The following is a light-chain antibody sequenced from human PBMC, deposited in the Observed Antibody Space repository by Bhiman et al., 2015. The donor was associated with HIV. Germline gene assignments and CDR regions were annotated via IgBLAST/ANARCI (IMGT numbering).Light chain of an antibody. Sequence: SYELTQPPSVSVSPGQTASITCSGDKLGDKYVCWYQQKPGQSPVLVMYQDNKRPSGIPERFSGSNSGNTATLTVSGIQAMDEADYYCRAWDSSTVVFGGGTKLTVL. V-gene: IGLV3-1*01. CDR2: QDN. CDR3: RAWDSSTVV. CDR1: KLGDKY. J-gene: IGLJ2*01.